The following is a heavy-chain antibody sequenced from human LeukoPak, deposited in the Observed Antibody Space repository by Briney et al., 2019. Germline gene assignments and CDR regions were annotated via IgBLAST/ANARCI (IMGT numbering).Heavy chain of an antibody. CDR1: GLSFSNSW. D-gene: IGHD5-18*01. J-gene: IGHJ3*02. CDR3: ARDVTATGALDI. CDR2: IKQDGSTR. V-gene: IGHV3-7*04. Sequence: GRSLRLSCVVSGLSFSNSWMNWVRQAPGKGTEWVANIKQDGSTRYYVDSVKGRFTISRDNAENSLYLQMNSLRVEDTAVYFCARDVTATGALDIWGQGTLLTVSS.